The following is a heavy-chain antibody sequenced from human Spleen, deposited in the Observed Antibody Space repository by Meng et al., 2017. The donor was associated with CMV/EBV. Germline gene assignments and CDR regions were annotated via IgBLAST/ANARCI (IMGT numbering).Heavy chain of an antibody. V-gene: IGHV3-30*02. CDR3: AKDSSSWFYYFDY. Sequence: GESLKISCAASGFTLSPFGMHWVRQAPGKGLEWVAFIRYDGTNKYYAASVKGRFTISRDNSKNTLYLQMNSLRAEDKAVYYCAKDSSSWFYYFDYWGQGTLVTVSS. CDR2: IRYDGTNK. D-gene: IGHD6-6*01. J-gene: IGHJ4*02. CDR1: GFTLSPFG.